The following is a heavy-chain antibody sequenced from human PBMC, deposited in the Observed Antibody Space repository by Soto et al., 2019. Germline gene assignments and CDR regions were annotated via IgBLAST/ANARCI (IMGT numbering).Heavy chain of an antibody. D-gene: IGHD3-10*01. Sequence: SETLSLTCTVSGGSISSYYWSWIRQPPGKGLEWIGYIYYSGSTNYNPSLKSRVTISVDTSKNQFSLKLSSVTAADTALYYCARDGGGLSFGEFTFDYWGLGTLVTVSS. CDR1: GGSISSYY. CDR2: IYYSGST. CDR3: ARDGGGLSFGEFTFDY. V-gene: IGHV4-59*01. J-gene: IGHJ4*02.